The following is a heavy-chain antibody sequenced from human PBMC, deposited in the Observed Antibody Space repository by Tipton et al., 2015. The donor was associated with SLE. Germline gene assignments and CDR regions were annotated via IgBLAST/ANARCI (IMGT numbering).Heavy chain of an antibody. CDR1: GFTFSSYS. Sequence: SLRLSCAASGFTFSSYSMNWVRQAPGKGLEWVSFISSSSSYIYYADSVKGRFTISRDNAKNSLYLQMNSLRAEDTAVYYCARDPGDWGYGYWGQGTLVTVSS. CDR2: ISSSSSYI. D-gene: IGHD7-27*01. V-gene: IGHV3-21*01. J-gene: IGHJ4*02. CDR3: ARDPGDWGYGY.